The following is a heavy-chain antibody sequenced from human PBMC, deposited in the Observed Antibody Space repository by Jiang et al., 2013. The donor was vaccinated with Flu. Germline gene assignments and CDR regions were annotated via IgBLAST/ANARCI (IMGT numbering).Heavy chain of an antibody. CDR3: ARDYDFWSGSRRRDFDY. V-gene: IGHV7-4-1*02. Sequence: QSGSELKKPGASVKVSCKASGYTFTNYAMNWLRQAPGQGLEWMGWIDTNTGNPTYAQAFTGRFVFSLDTSVSTAYLQISSLKAEDTAVYYCARDYDFWSGSRRRDFDYWGQGTLV. CDR2: IDTNTGNP. D-gene: IGHD3-3*01. CDR1: GYTFTNYA. J-gene: IGHJ4*02.